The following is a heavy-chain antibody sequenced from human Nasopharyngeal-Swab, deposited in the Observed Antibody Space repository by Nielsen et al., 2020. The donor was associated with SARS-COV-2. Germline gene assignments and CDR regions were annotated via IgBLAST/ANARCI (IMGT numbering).Heavy chain of an antibody. CDR1: GFTFSGYA. D-gene: IGHD2-15*01. CDR2: IGGSGGST. Sequence: GESLKISCAASGFTFSGYAMSWVRQAPGKGLEWVSGIGGSGGSTYYADSVKGQFTISRDNSKNTLYLQMNSLRAEDTAVYYCAKDRGCSGGSCYVHWYFDLWGRGTLDTVSS. J-gene: IGHJ2*01. V-gene: IGHV3-23*01. CDR3: AKDRGCSGGSCYVHWYFDL.